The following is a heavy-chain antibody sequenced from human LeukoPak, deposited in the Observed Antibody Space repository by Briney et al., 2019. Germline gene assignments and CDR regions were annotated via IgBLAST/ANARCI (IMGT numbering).Heavy chain of an antibody. D-gene: IGHD1-26*01. CDR3: GRDGWEIRLATGY. J-gene: IGHJ4*02. CDR2: ISGSGGRT. V-gene: IGHV3-23*01. CDR1: GFTFSNNG. Sequence: GGSLRLSCAASGFTFSNNGMSWVRQTPGKGLEWVSSISGSGGRTYYADSVKGRFTISRDNSKNTLYPQIDSLRAEDTAVYYCGRDGWEIRLATGYWGQGTLVTVSS.